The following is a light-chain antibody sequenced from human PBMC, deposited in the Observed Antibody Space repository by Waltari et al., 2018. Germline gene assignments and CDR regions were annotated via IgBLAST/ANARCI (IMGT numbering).Light chain of an antibody. V-gene: IGKV3-20*01. J-gene: IGKJ2*01. CDR1: QSVSSRH. CDR2: AAS. Sequence: EIELTQSPGTLSLSPGERATLSCRASQSVSSRHLAWYQHGPGQAPRLLIMAASTRATGIPDRFSGSGSGTDFTLTISRLEPEDFAVYYCQHYATSPEMYTFGQGTKLEIK. CDR3: QHYATSPEMYT.